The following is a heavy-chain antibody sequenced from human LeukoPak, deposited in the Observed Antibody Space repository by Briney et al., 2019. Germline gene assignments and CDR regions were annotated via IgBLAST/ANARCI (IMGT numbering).Heavy chain of an antibody. CDR3: ARLDLYSSSWNFDY. J-gene: IGHJ4*02. Sequence: SSETLSLTCTVSGGSISGYYWSWIRQPPGKGLEWIGYIYYSGSTNYNPSLKSRVTISVDTSKNQFSLKLSSVTAADTAVYYCARLDLYSSSWNFDYWGQGTLVTVSS. D-gene: IGHD6-13*01. CDR2: IYYSGST. V-gene: IGHV4-59*01. CDR1: GGSISGYY.